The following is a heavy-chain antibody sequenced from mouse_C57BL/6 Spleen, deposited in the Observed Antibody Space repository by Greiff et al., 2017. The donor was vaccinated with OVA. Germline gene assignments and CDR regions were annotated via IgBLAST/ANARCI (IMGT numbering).Heavy chain of an antibody. D-gene: IGHD1-1*01. CDR1: GYTFTSYW. Sequence: QVQLQQPGAELVRPGSSVKLSCKASGYTFTSYWMHWVKQRPIQGLEWIGNIDPSDSETHYNQKFKDKATLTVDKSSSTAYMQLSSLTSEDSAVYYCARWAYYYGSSHDLDVWGTGTTVTVSS. CDR3: ARWAYYYGSSHDLDV. J-gene: IGHJ1*03. V-gene: IGHV1-52*01. CDR2: IDPSDSET.